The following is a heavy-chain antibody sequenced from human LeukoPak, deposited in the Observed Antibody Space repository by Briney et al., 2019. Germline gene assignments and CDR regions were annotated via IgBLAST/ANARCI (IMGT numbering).Heavy chain of an antibody. J-gene: IGHJ5*02. CDR2: ISSSSSYM. CDR1: GFTFSTYS. D-gene: IGHD1-1*01. Sequence: GGSLRLFCAASGFTFSTYSMNWVRQAPGKGLEWVSSISSSSSYMYYADSVKGRFTISRDNAKNSLYLQMNSLRAEDTAVYYCARVLTAPHDGAWGQGTLVTVSS. CDR3: ARVLTAPHDGA. V-gene: IGHV3-21*01.